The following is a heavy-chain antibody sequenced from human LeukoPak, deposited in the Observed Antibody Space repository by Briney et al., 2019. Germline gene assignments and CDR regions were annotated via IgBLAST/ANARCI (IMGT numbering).Heavy chain of an antibody. CDR2: ISLDGINN. CDR1: GFTFSTYA. Sequence: GRSLRLSCAASGFTFSTYAIHWVRQAPGKGLEWVAVISLDGINNYYADSVKGRFTISRDNSKNTLYLQMNSLGVDDTAVYYCAREPFDIWGQGTMVTVSS. V-gene: IGHV3-30-3*01. J-gene: IGHJ3*02. CDR3: AREPFDI.